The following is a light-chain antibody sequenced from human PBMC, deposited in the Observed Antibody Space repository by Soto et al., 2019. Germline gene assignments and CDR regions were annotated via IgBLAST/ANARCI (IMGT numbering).Light chain of an antibody. Sequence: IGMTQSPATLSVSRGERATLYCRASQSVSTNLAWYQHRPGQAPRLLIYGASTRATAIPARFSGSGSGTEFTLTISSLQSEDFAIYYCQQYEKWPPWTFGQGTWWIS. J-gene: IGKJ1*01. CDR3: QQYEKWPPWT. CDR2: GAS. CDR1: QSVSTN. V-gene: IGKV3-15*01.